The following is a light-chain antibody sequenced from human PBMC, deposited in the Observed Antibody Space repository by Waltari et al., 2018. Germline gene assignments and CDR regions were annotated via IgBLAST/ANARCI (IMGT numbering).Light chain of an antibody. V-gene: IGKV3-20*01. Sequence: IVLTQTPGTLPLSPGERATLSCRASQRVYGRQLSWYQHQPGQAPRLLIYGASNRAAGTPDRFSGSGSGTDFTLTISSLEAEDFAVYFCQHFDTSPVFGGGTKVEI. CDR1: QRVYGRQ. CDR3: QHFDTSPV. J-gene: IGKJ4*01. CDR2: GAS.